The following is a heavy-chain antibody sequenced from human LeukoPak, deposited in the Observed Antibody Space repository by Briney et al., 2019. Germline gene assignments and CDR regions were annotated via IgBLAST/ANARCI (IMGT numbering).Heavy chain of an antibody. CDR3: AGSGPGGYNLHFDY. CDR1: GYTFTSYA. Sequence: ASVKVSCKASGYTFTSYAMHWVRQAPGQRLEWMGWINAGNGNTKYSQKFQGRVTITRDTSASTAYMELSSLRSEDTAVYYCAGSGPGGYNLHFDYWGQGTLVTVSS. V-gene: IGHV1-3*01. J-gene: IGHJ4*02. D-gene: IGHD5-24*01. CDR2: INAGNGNT.